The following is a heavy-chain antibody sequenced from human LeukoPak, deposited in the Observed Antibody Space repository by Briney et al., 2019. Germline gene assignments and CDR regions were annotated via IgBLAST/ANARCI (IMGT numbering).Heavy chain of an antibody. CDR2: MIAIFGTP. CDR1: GGTFISYA. Sequence: GASVKVSCKASGGTFISYAISWVRQAAGQGVGWMGGMIAIFGTPNYAQKFQGRVPITADESPSTAYTELSSLRSEDTAVYYCAREVEVVVITRRAKAFDIWGQGTMVTVSS. V-gene: IGHV1-69*13. CDR3: AREVEVVVITRRAKAFDI. J-gene: IGHJ3*02. D-gene: IGHD3-22*01.